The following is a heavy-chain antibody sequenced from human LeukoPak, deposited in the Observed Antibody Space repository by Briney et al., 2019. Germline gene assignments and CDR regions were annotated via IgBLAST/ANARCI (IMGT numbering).Heavy chain of an antibody. V-gene: IGHV1-2*06. CDR2: INPNSGGT. Sequence: ASVKVSCKASGYTFTGYYVHWVRQAPGQGLEWMGRINPNSGGTNYAQKFQGRVTMTRDTSISTAYMELSRLRSDDTAVYYCARGVQYNWKAMDVWGKGTTVTGSS. D-gene: IGHD1-20*01. CDR3: ARGVQYNWKAMDV. J-gene: IGHJ6*04. CDR1: GYTFTGYY.